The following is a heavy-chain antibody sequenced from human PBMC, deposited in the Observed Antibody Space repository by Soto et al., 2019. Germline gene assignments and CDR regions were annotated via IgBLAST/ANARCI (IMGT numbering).Heavy chain of an antibody. D-gene: IGHD2-15*01. V-gene: IGHV1-69*01. J-gene: IGHJ6*02. CDR2: IIPIFGTA. CDR3: ARSQGGSSSLDIYYYYYYGMDV. Sequence: QVQLVQSGAEVKKPGSSVKVSCKAPGGTFSSYAISWVRQAPGQGLEWMGGIIPIFGTANYAQKFQGSVTMTADESTSAGYMELSSLRSEDTAVYSCARSQGGSSSLDIYYYYYYGMDVWGQGTTVTVSS. CDR1: GGTFSSYA.